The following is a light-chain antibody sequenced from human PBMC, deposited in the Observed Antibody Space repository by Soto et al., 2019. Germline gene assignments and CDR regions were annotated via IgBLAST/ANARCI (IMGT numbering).Light chain of an antibody. V-gene: IGKV3-20*01. Sequence: EIVFPQSPRSMSLSPGERVPLSCRASQTVNSRSFGGHQQKPRQAPRRLIYGTTNRAAGIPDRFSGSGSGTDFTLPISRLEPEDSAVYFCQQYGITPKTFGQGTKVDIK. CDR3: QQYGITPKT. CDR2: GTT. J-gene: IGKJ1*01. CDR1: QTVNSRS.